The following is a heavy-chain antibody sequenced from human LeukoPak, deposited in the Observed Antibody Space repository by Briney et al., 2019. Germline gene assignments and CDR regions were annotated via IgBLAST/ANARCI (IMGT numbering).Heavy chain of an antibody. CDR2: INHSGST. CDR3: ARRCSGGSCYSGVSRDY. CDR1: GGSISSYY. V-gene: IGHV4-34*01. J-gene: IGHJ4*02. Sequence: SETLSLTCTVSGGSISSYYWSWIRQPPGKGLEWIGEINHSGSTNYNPSLKSRVTISVDTSKNQFSLKLSSVTAADTAVYYCARRCSGGSCYSGVSRDYWGQGTLVTVSS. D-gene: IGHD2-15*01.